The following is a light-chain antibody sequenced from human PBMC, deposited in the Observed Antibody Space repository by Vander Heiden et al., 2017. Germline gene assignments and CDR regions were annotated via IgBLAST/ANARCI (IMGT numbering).Light chain of an antibody. CDR1: QGISSY. CDR3: QQDDSYPLT. J-gene: IGKJ4*01. Sequence: AIRMTQSPSSSSASTGDRGTNTCRASQGISSYLAWYQPKPGKVPKPLIYAASTLQSGVPSRFSGSGSGTDFTLTISCLQPEDFATYYCQQDDSYPLTFGGGTKVEIK. CDR2: AAS. V-gene: IGKV1-8*01.